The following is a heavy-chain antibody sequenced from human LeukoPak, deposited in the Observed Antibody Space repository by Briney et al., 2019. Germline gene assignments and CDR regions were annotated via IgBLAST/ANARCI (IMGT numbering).Heavy chain of an antibody. CDR1: GYTFTSYY. CDR2: INPSGGST. D-gene: IGHD3-22*01. CDR3: AREWGHYYDRSGYYRY. V-gene: IGHV1-46*01. Sequence: ASVKVSCKASGYTFTSYYMHWVRQAPGQGLEWMGIINPSGGSTSYAQKFQGRVTMTRDTSTSTVYMELSSLRSEDTAVYYCAREWGHYYDRSGYYRYWGQGTLVTGSS. J-gene: IGHJ4*02.